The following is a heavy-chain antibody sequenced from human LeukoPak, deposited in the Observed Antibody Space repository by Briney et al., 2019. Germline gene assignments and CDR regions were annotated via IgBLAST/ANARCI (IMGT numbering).Heavy chain of an antibody. J-gene: IGHJ1*01. CDR3: ARGDYIISAEYFQH. CDR2: INPNSGGT. D-gene: IGHD3-3*02. CDR1: GYTFTGYY. V-gene: IGHV1-2*02. Sequence: GASVKVSCKASGYTFTGYYMHWVRQAPGQGLEWMGWINPNSGGTNYAQKFQGRVTMTRDTSISTAYMELSRLRSDDTAVYYCARGDYIISAEYFQHWGQGTLVTVSS.